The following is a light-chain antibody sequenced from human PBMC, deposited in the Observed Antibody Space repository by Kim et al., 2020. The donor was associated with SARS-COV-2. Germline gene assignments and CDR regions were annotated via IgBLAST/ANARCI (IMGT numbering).Light chain of an antibody. J-gene: IGLJ3*02. CDR3: ATWDDSLNAWV. CDR1: NSNIGVNT. CDR2: RNN. V-gene: IGLV1-44*01. Sequence: GQRVNSSVSGSNSNIGVNTVNWYQQFPGTAPKLLIFRNNQRPSGVPDRFSGSKSGTSASLALSCLLSEDEADYYCATWDDSLNAWVFGGGTQLTVL.